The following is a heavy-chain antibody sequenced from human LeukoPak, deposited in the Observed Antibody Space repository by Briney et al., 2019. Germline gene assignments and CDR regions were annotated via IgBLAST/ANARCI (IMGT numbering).Heavy chain of an antibody. D-gene: IGHD5-18*01. V-gene: IGHV4-34*01. CDR2: INHSGST. CDR1: GGSFSGYY. Sequence: SETLSLTCAVSGGSFSGYYWSWIRQPPGKGLEWIGEINHSGSTNYNPSLKSRVTISVDTSKNQFSLKLSSVTAADTAVYYCARGRGIQLPPPTTRRWEFDYWGQGTLVTVSS. CDR3: ARGRGIQLPPPTTRRWEFDY. J-gene: IGHJ4*02.